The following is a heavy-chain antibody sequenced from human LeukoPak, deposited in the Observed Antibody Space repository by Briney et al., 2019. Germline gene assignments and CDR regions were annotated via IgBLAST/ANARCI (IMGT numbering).Heavy chain of an antibody. CDR1: GGSISSYY. V-gene: IGHV4-59*01. CDR3: ARDSTYFRAFDI. D-gene: IGHD3-9*01. J-gene: IGHJ3*02. Sequence: SETLPLTCTVSGGSISSYYWSWIRQPPGKGLEWIGYIYYSGSTNYNPSLKSRVTISVDTSKNQFSLKLSSVTAADTAVYYCARDSTYFRAFDIWGQGTMVTVSS. CDR2: IYYSGST.